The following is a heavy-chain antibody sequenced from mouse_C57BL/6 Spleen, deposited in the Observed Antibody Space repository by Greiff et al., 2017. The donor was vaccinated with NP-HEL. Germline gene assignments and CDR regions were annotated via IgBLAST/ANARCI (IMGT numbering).Heavy chain of an antibody. CDR1: GYAFSSSW. J-gene: IGHJ2*01. CDR2: IYPGDGDT. D-gene: IGHD3-3*01. Sequence: VQLQQSGPELVKPGASVKISCKASGYAFSSSWMNWVKQRPGKGLEWIGRIYPGDGDTNYNGKFKGKATLTADKSSSTAYMQLSSLTSEDAAVYFCARKGLDYLDDWGQGTTLTVSS. V-gene: IGHV1-82*01. CDR3: ARKGLDYLDD.